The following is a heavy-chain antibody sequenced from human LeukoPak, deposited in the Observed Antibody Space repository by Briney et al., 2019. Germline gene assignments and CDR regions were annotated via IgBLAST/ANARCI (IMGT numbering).Heavy chain of an antibody. CDR3: VKEYSSGWYYFDY. CDR1: GFTFSSHA. Sequence: GGSLRLPCAASGFTFSSHAMNWVRQAPGKGLEWLSAMTGSGGSAYYADSVKDRFTISRDNSKNTLYLQMNSLRAEDTAVYYCVKEYSSGWYYFDYWGQGTLVAVSS. V-gene: IGHV3-23*01. D-gene: IGHD6-19*01. J-gene: IGHJ4*02. CDR2: MTGSGGSA.